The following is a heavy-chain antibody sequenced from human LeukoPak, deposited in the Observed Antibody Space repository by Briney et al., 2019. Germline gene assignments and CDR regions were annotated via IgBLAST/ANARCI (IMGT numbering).Heavy chain of an antibody. CDR2: IRYDGSNK. J-gene: IGHJ4*02. CDR1: GFTFSSYG. D-gene: IGHD3-3*01. V-gene: IGHV3-30*02. Sequence: PGGSLRLSCAASGFTFSSYGMHWVRQAPGKGLEWVAFIRYDGSNKYYADSVKGRFTISRDNSKNTLYLQMNSLRAEDTAVYYSAKDLPRYYDFWSGFDYWGQGTLVTVSS. CDR3: AKDLPRYYDFWSGFDY.